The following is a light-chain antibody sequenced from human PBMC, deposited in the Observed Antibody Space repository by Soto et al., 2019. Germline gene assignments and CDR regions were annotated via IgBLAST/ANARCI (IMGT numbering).Light chain of an antibody. CDR1: ENVRTK. CDR3: QQNNRWPHIT. CDR2: GAS. J-gene: IGKJ5*01. V-gene: IGKV3-15*01. Sequence: MTQSPAILSLSPGEGASLSCRASENVRTKVGWYQQKARQAPRLLIYGASTRATGVPDRFSGSGSGTQFTLTISRLQSEDSAVYFCQQNNRWPHITFGQGTRLEI.